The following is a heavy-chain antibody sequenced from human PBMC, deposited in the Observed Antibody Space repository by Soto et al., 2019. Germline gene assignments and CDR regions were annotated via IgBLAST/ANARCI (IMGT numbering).Heavy chain of an antibody. CDR3: AAGPGTPGYHGLGV. Sequence: SWVSKDRGKGLEWVANINHGGSEQYYVGSVKGRFAISRDNAKNSLFLQMNSLRAEDTAVYYCAAGPGTPGYHGLGVWAEGPTGSGSS. V-gene: IGHV3-7*03. CDR2: INHGGSEQ. J-gene: IGHJ6*02.